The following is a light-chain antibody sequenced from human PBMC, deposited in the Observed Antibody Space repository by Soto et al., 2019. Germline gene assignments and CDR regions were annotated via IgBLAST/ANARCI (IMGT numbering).Light chain of an antibody. CDR3: PQYGTSPVT. J-gene: IGKJ2*01. CDR2: GAS. CDR1: QSVSNTY. Sequence: EIVLTQSPGTLSLSPGERATLSCRASQSVSNTYLAWYQHKPGQAPRLLIYGASDRATGIPDRFSGSGSVTDFALTISGLEPEDFALFYCPQYGTSPVTLGQGTKLESK. V-gene: IGKV3-20*01.